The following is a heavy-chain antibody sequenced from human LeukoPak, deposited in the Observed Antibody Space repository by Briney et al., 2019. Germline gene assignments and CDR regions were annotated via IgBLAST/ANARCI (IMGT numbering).Heavy chain of an antibody. J-gene: IGHJ5*02. D-gene: IGHD6-6*01. Sequence: SETLSLTCAVYGGSFSGYYWSWIRQPPGKGLEWIGEINHSGSTNYNPSLKSRVTISVDTSKNQFSLKLSSVTAADTAVYYCARERQLAKIDPWGQGTLVTVSS. V-gene: IGHV4-34*01. CDR3: ARERQLAKIDP. CDR2: INHSGST. CDR1: GGSFSGYY.